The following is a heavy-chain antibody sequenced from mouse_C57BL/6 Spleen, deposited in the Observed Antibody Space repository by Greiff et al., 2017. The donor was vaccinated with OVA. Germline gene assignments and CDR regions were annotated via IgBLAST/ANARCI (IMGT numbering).Heavy chain of an antibody. V-gene: IGHV1-7*01. CDR3: ARDYDYWYFDV. J-gene: IGHJ1*03. CDR2: LNPSSGYT. Sequence: QVQLQQSGAELAKPGASVKLSCKASGYTFTSYWMHWVKQRPGQGLEWIGYLNPSSGYTKYKQKFKDKATLTADKSANTAYMQLSSLTYEDSAVYYCARDYDYWYFDVWGTGTTVTVSS. D-gene: IGHD2-4*01. CDR1: GYTFTSYW.